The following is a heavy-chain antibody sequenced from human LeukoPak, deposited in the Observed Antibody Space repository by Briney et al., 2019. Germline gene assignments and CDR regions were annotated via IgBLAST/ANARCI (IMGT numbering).Heavy chain of an antibody. D-gene: IGHD2-8*02. V-gene: IGHV4-34*01. J-gene: IGHJ4*02. Sequence: PSETLSLTCAVYGGSFSGYYWSWIRQPPGKGLEWIGEINHSGSTNYNPSLKSRVTISVDTSKNQFSLKLSSVTAADTAVYYCARARSHTDFDYWGQGTLVTVSS. CDR2: INHSGST. CDR1: GGSFSGYY. CDR3: ARARSHTDFDY.